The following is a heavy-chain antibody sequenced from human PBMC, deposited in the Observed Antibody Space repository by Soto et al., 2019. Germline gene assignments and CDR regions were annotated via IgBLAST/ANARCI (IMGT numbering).Heavy chain of an antibody. D-gene: IGHD1-20*01. Sequence: PGGSLRLSCAASGFTFTSSAMSWVRQGPGKGLEWVSGVSSSGDRTYYTDSVKGRFTIARDNSKNTLYLQMDSLRAEDTATYYCAKGHYNWNLPGWFDPWGQGTLVTVSS. V-gene: IGHV3-23*01. CDR1: GFTFTSSA. CDR3: AKGHYNWNLPGWFDP. CDR2: VSSSGDRT. J-gene: IGHJ5*02.